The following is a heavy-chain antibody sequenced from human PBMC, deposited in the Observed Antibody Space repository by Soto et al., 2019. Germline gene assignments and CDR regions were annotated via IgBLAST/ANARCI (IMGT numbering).Heavy chain of an antibody. CDR1: GFTFSGSA. D-gene: IGHD3-3*01. V-gene: IGHV3-73*01. Sequence: QPGGSLRLSCAASGFTFSGSAMHWVRQASGKGLEWVGRIRSKANSYATAYAASVKGRFTISRDDSKSTAYLQMNSLKTEDTAVYYCTRHVGRLRFLEWLDDYYYGMDVWGQGTTVTVSS. CDR3: TRHVGRLRFLEWLDDYYYGMDV. J-gene: IGHJ6*02. CDR2: IRSKANSYAT.